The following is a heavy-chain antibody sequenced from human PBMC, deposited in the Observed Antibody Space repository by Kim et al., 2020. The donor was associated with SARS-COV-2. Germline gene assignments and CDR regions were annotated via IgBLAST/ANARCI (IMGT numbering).Heavy chain of an antibody. CDR2: INHSGST. V-gene: IGHV4-34*01. D-gene: IGHD3-16*01. CDR3: ARGFSITWAYYFDY. CDR1: GGSFSGYY. Sequence: SETLSLTCAVYGGSFSGYYWSWIRQPPGKGLEWIGEINHSGSTNYNPSLKSRVTISVDTSKNQFSLKLSSVTAADTAVYYCARGFSITWAYYFDYWGQGTLVTVSS. J-gene: IGHJ4*02.